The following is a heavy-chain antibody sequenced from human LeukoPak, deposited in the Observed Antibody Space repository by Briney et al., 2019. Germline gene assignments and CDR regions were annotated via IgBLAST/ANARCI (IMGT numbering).Heavy chain of an antibody. CDR3: ARGLSVMITFSLGY. D-gene: IGHD3-16*01. CDR2: INPNSGGT. CDR1: GYTFTGYY. Sequence: ASVTVSCKASGYTFTGYYMHWVRQAPGQGLEWMRWINPNSGGTNYAQKFQGRVTMTRDTSISTAYMELSRLRSDDTAVYYCARGLSVMITFSLGYWGQGTLVTVSS. V-gene: IGHV1-2*02. J-gene: IGHJ4*02.